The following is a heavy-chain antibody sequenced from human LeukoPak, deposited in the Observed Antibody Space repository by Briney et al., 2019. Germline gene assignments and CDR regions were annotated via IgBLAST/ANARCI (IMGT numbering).Heavy chain of an antibody. Sequence: SETLSLTCTVSGVSISSGGYYWSWIGQHPGKGLEWIGYIYYSGSTYYNPSLKSRVTISVDTSKNQFPLKLSSVTAADTAVYYCAGGPKTYYDFWSGYTPLNWFDPWGQGTLVTVSS. CDR3: AGGPKTYYDFWSGYTPLNWFDP. D-gene: IGHD3-3*01. V-gene: IGHV4-31*03. J-gene: IGHJ5*02. CDR1: GVSISSGGYY. CDR2: IYYSGST.